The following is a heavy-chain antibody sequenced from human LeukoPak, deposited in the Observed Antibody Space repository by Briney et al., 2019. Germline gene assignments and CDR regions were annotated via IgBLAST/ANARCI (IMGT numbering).Heavy chain of an antibody. CDR1: GDSISSSNCY. Sequence: PETLSLTCTVSGDSISSSNCYCGWIRPPPGKGLEWIGSIYFSGGTYYNASLKSRVSISVDTSKNQFSLKLRSVTAAHTAVYFCARGPYSYDSSGAFDIWGQGTMVTVSS. CDR3: ARGPYSYDSSGAFDI. V-gene: IGHV4-39*01. CDR2: IYFSGGT. D-gene: IGHD3-22*01. J-gene: IGHJ3*02.